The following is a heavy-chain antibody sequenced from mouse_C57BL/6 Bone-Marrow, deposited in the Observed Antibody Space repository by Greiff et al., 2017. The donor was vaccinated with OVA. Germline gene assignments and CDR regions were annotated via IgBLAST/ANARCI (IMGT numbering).Heavy chain of an antibody. D-gene: IGHD1-2*01. CDR3: ASLRRPFAY. CDR2: IYPGDGDT. J-gene: IGHJ3*01. V-gene: IGHV1-82*01. Sequence: QVQLQQSGPELVKPGASVKISCKASGYAFSSSWMNWVKQRPGKGLEWIGRIYPGDGDTNYNGKFKGKATLTADKSSSTAYMQLSSLTSEDSAVYFCASLRRPFAYWGQGTLVTVSA. CDR1: GYAFSSSW.